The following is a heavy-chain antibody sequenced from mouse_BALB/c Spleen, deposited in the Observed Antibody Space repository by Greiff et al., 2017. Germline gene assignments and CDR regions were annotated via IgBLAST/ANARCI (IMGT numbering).Heavy chain of an antibody. Sequence: VQRVESGPGLVAPSQSLSITCTVSGFSLTSYGVHWVRQPPGKGLEWLGVLWAGGSTNYNSALMSRLSISKDNSKSQVFLKMNSLQTDDTAMYYCAREERYDTWFAYWGQGTLVTVSA. D-gene: IGHD2-14*01. CDR3: AREERYDTWFAY. CDR1: GFSLTSYG. V-gene: IGHV2-9*02. J-gene: IGHJ3*01. CDR2: LWAGGST.